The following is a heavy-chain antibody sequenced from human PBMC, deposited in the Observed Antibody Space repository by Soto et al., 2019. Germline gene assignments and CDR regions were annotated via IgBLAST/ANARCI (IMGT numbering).Heavy chain of an antibody. CDR3: ARDPMTTVELDAFDI. CDR1: GFTFSSYG. V-gene: IGHV3-33*01. Sequence: QVQLVESGGGVVQPGRSLRLSCAASGFTFSSYGMHWVRQAPGKGLEWVAVIWYDGSNKYYADSVKGRFTISRDNSKNTLYLQMNSLRAEDTAVYYCARDPMTTVELDAFDIWGQGTMVTVSS. D-gene: IGHD4-17*01. CDR2: IWYDGSNK. J-gene: IGHJ3*02.